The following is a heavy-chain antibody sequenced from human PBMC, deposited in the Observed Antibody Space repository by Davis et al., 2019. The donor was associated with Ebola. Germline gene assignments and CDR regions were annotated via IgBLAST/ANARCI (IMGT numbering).Heavy chain of an antibody. Sequence: MPSETLSLTCTVSGGSISSYYWSWIRQPPGKGLEWIGSIYYSGSTYYNPSLKSRVTISVDTSKNQFSLKLSSVTAADTAVYYCARHGKYCTGGVCSSWFDPWGQGTLVTVSS. CDR1: GGSISSYY. D-gene: IGHD2-8*02. CDR3: ARHGKYCTGGVCSSWFDP. V-gene: IGHV4-39*01. CDR2: IYYSGST. J-gene: IGHJ5*02.